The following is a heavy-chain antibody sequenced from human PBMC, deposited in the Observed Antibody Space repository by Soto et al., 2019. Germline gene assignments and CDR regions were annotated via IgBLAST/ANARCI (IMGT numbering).Heavy chain of an antibody. J-gene: IGHJ4*02. CDR2: IYYSGST. D-gene: IGHD3-16*01. Sequence: SETLSLTCTVSGGSISSYYWSWIRQPPGKGLEWIGYIYYSGSTNYNPSLKSRVTISVDTSKNQFSLKLSSVTAADTAVYYCARVHYDYIWGRPNYFDYWGQGTLVTVSS. CDR1: GGSISSYY. CDR3: ARVHYDYIWGRPNYFDY. V-gene: IGHV4-59*01.